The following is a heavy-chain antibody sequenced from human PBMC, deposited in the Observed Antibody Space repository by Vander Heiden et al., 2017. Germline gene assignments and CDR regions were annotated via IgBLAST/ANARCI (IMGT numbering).Heavy chain of an antibody. CDR1: GGTFSSYA. Sequence: QVQLVQSGAEVKKPGSSVKVSCKPPGGTFSSYAIRWVHQAPGQGLGWMGGIIPIFGTANNAQKFQGRVTITADESTSTAYMGLSSLRSEDTAVYYCARGGDSVVVPAAILGMDGWGQGTTGTVA. CDR3: ARGGDSVVVPAAILGMDG. V-gene: IGHV1-69*01. CDR2: IIPIFGTA. D-gene: IGHD2-2*02. J-gene: IGHJ6*02.